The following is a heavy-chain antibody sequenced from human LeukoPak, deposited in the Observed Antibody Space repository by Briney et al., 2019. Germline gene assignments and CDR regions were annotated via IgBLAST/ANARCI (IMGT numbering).Heavy chain of an antibody. CDR2: INHSGST. Sequence: PSETLSLTCAVYGGSFSGYYWSWIRQPPGKGLEWIGEINHSGSTNYNPSLKSRVTISVDTSKNQFSLKLSSVTAADTAVYYCARLVVRGTLEYWGQGTLVTVSS. D-gene: IGHD3-10*01. CDR3: ARLVVRGTLEY. CDR1: GGSFSGYY. J-gene: IGHJ4*02. V-gene: IGHV4-34*01.